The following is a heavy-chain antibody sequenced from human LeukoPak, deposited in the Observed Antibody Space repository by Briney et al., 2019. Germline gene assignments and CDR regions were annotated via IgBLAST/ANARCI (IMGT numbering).Heavy chain of an antibody. Sequence: GGSLGLSCAASGFTFSSYSMNWVRQAPGKGLEWVSYISSSSGTIYYADSVKGRFTIPRDNAKNSLYLQMNSLRAEDTAVYYCARVSMIVERGYFDYWGQGTLVTVSS. J-gene: IGHJ4*02. CDR2: ISSSSGTI. CDR1: GFTFSSYS. CDR3: ARVSMIVERGYFDY. V-gene: IGHV3-48*01. D-gene: IGHD3-22*01.